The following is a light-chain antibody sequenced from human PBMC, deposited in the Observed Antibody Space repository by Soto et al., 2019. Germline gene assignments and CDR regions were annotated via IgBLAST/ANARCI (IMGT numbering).Light chain of an antibody. J-gene: IGKJ4*01. Sequence: ETVMTQSPATLSVSPGERATLSCRASQNINNNLAWYQQKPGQAPRLIMFRTSTRATGVPARFSGSGSETEFNLTISSLQFEDFAVYYCQQYNNWPRATFGGGTKVEIK. CDR1: QNINNN. CDR2: RTS. V-gene: IGKV3-15*01. CDR3: QQYNNWPRAT.